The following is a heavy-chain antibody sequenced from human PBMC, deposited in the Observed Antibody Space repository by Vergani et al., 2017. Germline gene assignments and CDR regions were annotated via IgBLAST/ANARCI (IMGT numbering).Heavy chain of an antibody. V-gene: IGHV3-43D*03. CDR3: AKDIDSSGYYSTFDY. Sequence: VQLVESGGVVVQPGGSLRLSCAASGFTFDDYAMHWVRQAPGKGLEWVSLISWDGGSTYYADSVKGRFTISRDNSKNSLYLQMNSLRAEDTALYYCAKDIDSSGYYSTFDYWGQGTLVTVSS. J-gene: IGHJ4*02. D-gene: IGHD3-22*01. CDR1: GFTFDDYA. CDR2: ISWDGGST.